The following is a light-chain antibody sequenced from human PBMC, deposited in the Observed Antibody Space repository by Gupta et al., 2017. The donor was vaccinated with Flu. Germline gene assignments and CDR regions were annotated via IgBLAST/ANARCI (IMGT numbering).Light chain of an antibody. Sequence: QSALSQNHSASGSPGQSVCIFCTGPSSDVGGYNYVSWYQQHPGKAPKLMIYEVSKRPSGVPHRFSGSTSGNTAALTLSGLQAEDESDYYCSSYAGSNNLIFGGRTKLTVL. J-gene: IGLJ2*01. CDR1: SSDVGGYNY. CDR3: SSYAGSNNLI. V-gene: IGLV2-8*01. CDR2: EVS.